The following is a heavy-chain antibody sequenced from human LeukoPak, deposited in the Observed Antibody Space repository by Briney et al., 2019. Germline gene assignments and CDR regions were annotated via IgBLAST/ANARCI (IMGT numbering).Heavy chain of an antibody. D-gene: IGHD2-15*01. Sequence: ASVKVSCAASGYTFNTYGITWVRQAPGQGFEWMGWINPNIGGTNYAQKFQGRVTMTRDTSISTAYMELSRLRSGDTAVYYCARVSIKGFGGQYYFDYWGQGTLVTVSS. V-gene: IGHV1-2*02. CDR3: ARVSIKGFGGQYYFDY. CDR1: GYTFNTYG. CDR2: INPNIGGT. J-gene: IGHJ4*02.